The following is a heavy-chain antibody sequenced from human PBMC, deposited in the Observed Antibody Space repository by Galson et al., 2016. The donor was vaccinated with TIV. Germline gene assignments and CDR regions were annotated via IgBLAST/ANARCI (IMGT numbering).Heavy chain of an antibody. CDR1: GGTFSSYD. D-gene: IGHD3-3*02. CDR2: INPAVGLI. V-gene: IGHV1-69*04. J-gene: IGHJ4*02. CDR3: SSASHLVPTVHHY. Sequence: SVKVSCKASGGTFSSYDISWLRQIPGQGFEWMGRINPAVGLIKYAERFQGRFAITAAYMELSSLRSEDTAVYYCSSASHLVPTVHHYWGQGTLVTVSS.